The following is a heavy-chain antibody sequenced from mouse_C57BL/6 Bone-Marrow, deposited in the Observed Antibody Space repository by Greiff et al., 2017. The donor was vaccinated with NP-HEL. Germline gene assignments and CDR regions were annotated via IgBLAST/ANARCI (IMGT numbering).Heavy chain of an antibody. D-gene: IGHD2-2*01. V-gene: IGHV1-76*01. CDR3: ASWGLRRDYFDY. CDR1: GYTFTDYY. J-gene: IGHJ2*01. Sequence: QVQLKQSGAELVRPGASVKLSCKASGYTFTDYYINWVKQRPGQGLEWIARIYPGSGNTYYNEKFKGKATLTAEKSSSTAYMQLSSLTSEDSAVYFCASWGLRRDYFDYWGQGTTLTVSS. CDR2: IYPGSGNT.